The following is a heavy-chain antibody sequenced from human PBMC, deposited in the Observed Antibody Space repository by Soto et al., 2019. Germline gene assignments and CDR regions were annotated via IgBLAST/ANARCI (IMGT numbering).Heavy chain of an antibody. Sequence: GGSLRLSCAASGFAFDDYAMHWVRQAPGKGLEWVSGISWKSDSIGYADSVKGRFTISRDNAKNSLYLQMNSPRTEDTALYYCAKDVSLGELSSFDYWGQGTLVTVSS. CDR3: AKDVSLGELSSFDY. D-gene: IGHD3-16*02. CDR2: ISWKSDSI. J-gene: IGHJ4*02. V-gene: IGHV3-9*01. CDR1: GFAFDDYA.